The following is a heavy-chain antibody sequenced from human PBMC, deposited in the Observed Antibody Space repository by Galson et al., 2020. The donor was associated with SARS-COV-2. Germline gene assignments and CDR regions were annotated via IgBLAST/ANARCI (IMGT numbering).Heavy chain of an antibody. Sequence: SVKVSCKASGGTLSSYAISWVRQAPGQGLEWMGGIIPIFGTANYAQKFQGRVTITADESTSTAYMELSSLRPEDTAVYYCARGGWKGSSTPRQYYYYYMDVWGKWTTVTVSS. CDR1: GGTLSSYA. J-gene: IGHJ6*03. CDR3: ARGGWKGSSTPRQYYYYYMDV. CDR2: IIPIFGTA. D-gene: IGHD2-2*01. V-gene: IGHV1-69*13.